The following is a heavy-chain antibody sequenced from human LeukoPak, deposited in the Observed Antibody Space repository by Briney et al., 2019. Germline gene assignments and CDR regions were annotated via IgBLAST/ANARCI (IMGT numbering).Heavy chain of an antibody. CDR3: VKAVGGWPDD. V-gene: IGHV3-64D*06. D-gene: IGHD1-26*01. Sequence: PGGSLRLSCAASGFTFSTYNMYWVRQAPGKGLEYVSTISSNGGSTYYADSVKGRFTISRDNSKNTLYLEMSSLRAEDTAVYYCVKAVGGWPDDWGQGTLVTVSS. J-gene: IGHJ4*02. CDR2: ISSNGGST. CDR1: GFTFSTYN.